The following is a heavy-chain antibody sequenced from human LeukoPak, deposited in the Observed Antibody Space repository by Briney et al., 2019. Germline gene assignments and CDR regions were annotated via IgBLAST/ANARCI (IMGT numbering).Heavy chain of an antibody. CDR2: ISYDGSNK. J-gene: IGHJ3*02. V-gene: IGHV3-30*18. D-gene: IGHD5-18*01. CDR1: GFTFSSYA. Sequence: PGRSLRLSCAASGFTFSSYAMHWVRQAPGNGLEWVTVISYDGSNKDYADSVKGRFTISRDTSKNTLYLQMNSLRAEDTAVYYCAKDFFRNSYGYCAFDIWGQGTMVTVSS. CDR3: AKDFFRNSYGYCAFDI.